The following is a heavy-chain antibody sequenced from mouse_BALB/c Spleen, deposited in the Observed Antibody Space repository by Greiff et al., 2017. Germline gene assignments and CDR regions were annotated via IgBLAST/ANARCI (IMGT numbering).Heavy chain of an antibody. V-gene: IGHV2-4-1*01. D-gene: IGHD1-1*02. CDR3: ARNFRWVGYAMDY. CDR2: IWSGGST. J-gene: IGHJ4*01. CDR1: GFSLTSYG. Sequence: VQGVESGPGLVQPSQSLSITCTVSGFSLTSYGVHWVRQSPGKGLEWLGVIWSGGSTDYNAAFISRLSISKDNSKSQVFFKMNSLQADDTAIYYCARNFRWVGYAMDYWGQGTSVTVSS.